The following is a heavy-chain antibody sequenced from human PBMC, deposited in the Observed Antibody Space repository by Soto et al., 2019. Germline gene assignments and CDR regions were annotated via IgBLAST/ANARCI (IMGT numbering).Heavy chain of an antibody. D-gene: IGHD1-26*01. CDR3: ARDSPGGSYPS. J-gene: IGHJ5*02. CDR2: IKEDGSVK. CDR1: VFKFIDYW. Sequence: GWSLRLSCEASVFKFIDYWMAWVRQAPGKGLEWVAHIKEDGSVKRYVESVRGRFTISRDNTKKSLYLQMNSLRADDTAIYYCARDSPGGSYPSWGQGTLVTVSS. V-gene: IGHV3-7*01.